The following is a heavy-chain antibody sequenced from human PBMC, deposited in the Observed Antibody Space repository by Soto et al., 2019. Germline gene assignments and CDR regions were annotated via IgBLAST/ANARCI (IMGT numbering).Heavy chain of an antibody. CDR1: GFTFSSYG. V-gene: IGHV3-30*18. Sequence: PGGSLRLSCSASGFTFSSYGMHWVRQAPGKGLEWVAVISYDGSNKYYADSVKGRFTISRDNSKNTLYLQMNSLRAEDTAVYYCAKMNTPQTNGVLWGQGTLVTVSS. CDR3: AKMNTPQTNGVL. D-gene: IGHD1-1*01. CDR2: ISYDGSNK. J-gene: IGHJ4*02.